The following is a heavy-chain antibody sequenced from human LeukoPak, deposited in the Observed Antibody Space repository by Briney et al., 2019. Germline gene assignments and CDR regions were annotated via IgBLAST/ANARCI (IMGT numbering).Heavy chain of an antibody. CDR1: GYSISSGYY. V-gene: IGHV4-38-2*02. CDR2: IYHSGST. Sequence: SETLSLTCTVSGYSISSGYYWGWIRQPPGKGLEWIGSIYHSGSTNYNPSLKSRVTISVDTSKNQFSLKLSSVTAADTAVYYCARKLSPWGQGTLVTVSS. D-gene: IGHD2-15*01. CDR3: ARKLSP. J-gene: IGHJ5*02.